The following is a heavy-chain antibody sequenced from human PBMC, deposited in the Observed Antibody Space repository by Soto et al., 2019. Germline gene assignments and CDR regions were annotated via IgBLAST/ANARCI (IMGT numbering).Heavy chain of an antibody. D-gene: IGHD2-2*01. CDR2: IIPIFGTA. J-gene: IGHJ6*02. V-gene: IGHV1-69*13. Sequence: SVKGCCNSSGGTFSSYAINWVRQAPGQGLEWTGGIIPIFGTANDAQKFQGRVPITADESTSTAYMELSSLRSEDTAVYYCARGCSSTSCSLYYYYGIDVWGQGTTVSVAS. CDR3: ARGCSSTSCSLYYYYGIDV. CDR1: GGTFSSYA.